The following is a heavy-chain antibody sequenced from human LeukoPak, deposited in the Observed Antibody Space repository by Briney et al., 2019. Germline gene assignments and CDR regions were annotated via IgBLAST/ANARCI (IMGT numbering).Heavy chain of an antibody. CDR1: GGTFSSYA. V-gene: IGHV1-69*05. J-gene: IGHJ6*03. Sequence: SVKVSCKASGGTFSSYAISWVRQAPGQGLEWMGGIIPIFGTANYAQKFQGRVTITTDESTSTAYMEMSSLRSEDTAVYYCASTIFAPNYYYYYMDVWGKGTTVTVSS. CDR3: ASTIFAPNYYYYYMDV. D-gene: IGHD3-3*01. CDR2: IIPIFGTA.